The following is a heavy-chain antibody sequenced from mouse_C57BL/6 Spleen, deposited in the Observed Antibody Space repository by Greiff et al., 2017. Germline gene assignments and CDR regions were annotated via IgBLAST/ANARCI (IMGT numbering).Heavy chain of an antibody. J-gene: IGHJ4*01. V-gene: IGHV1-82*01. CDR1: GYAFSSSW. CDR2: IYPGDGDT. Sequence: VKLQESGPELVKPGASVKISCKASGYAFSSSWMNWVKQRPGKGLEWIGRIYPGDGDTNYNGKFKGKATLTADKSSSTAYMQLSSLTSEDSAVYFCARIKAMDYWGQGTSVTVSS. CDR3: ARIKAMDY.